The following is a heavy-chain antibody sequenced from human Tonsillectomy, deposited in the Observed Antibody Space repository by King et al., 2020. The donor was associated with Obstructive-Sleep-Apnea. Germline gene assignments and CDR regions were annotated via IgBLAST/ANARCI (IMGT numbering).Heavy chain of an antibody. CDR1: GFTFSNAW. V-gene: IGHV3-15*01. Sequence: VQLVESGGGLVKPGGSLRLSCVASGFTFSNAWMSWVRQAPGKGLGWVGRIKSKTDGGTTDYAAPVKGRFTISRDDSKNTLYLQINSLKTEDTALYYCTTDLGYCSGRSCYPPDYWGQGTLVTVSS. J-gene: IGHJ4*02. CDR3: TTDLGYCSGRSCYPPDY. D-gene: IGHD2-15*01. CDR2: IKSKTDGGTT.